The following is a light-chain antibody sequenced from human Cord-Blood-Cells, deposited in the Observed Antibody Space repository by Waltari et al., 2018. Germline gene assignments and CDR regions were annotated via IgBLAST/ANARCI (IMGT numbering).Light chain of an antibody. CDR1: KDISTY. CDR3: QQYDNLPLT. J-gene: IGKJ4*01. V-gene: IGKV1-33*01. CDR2: NAL. Sequence: DIQMTQSPSSLSASVGDRFTITCQASKDISTYLNWYQQKPGKDPKLLIYNALNLETGVPSRFSGSGSGTDFTFAISSLQPEDIATYYCQQYDNLPLTFGGGTKVEIK.